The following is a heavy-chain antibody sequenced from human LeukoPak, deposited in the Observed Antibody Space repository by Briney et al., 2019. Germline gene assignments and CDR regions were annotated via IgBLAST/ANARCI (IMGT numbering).Heavy chain of an antibody. V-gene: IGHV4-34*01. CDR1: GGSFSGYY. D-gene: IGHD5-18*01. J-gene: IGHJ4*02. CDR2: INRSGST. Sequence: SETLSLTCAVYGGSFSGYYWSWIRQPPGKGLEWIGEINRSGSTNYNPSLKSRVTISVDTSKNQFSLKLSSVTAADTAVYYCAREIGYSYGRLDHWGQGTLVTVSS. CDR3: AREIGYSYGRLDH.